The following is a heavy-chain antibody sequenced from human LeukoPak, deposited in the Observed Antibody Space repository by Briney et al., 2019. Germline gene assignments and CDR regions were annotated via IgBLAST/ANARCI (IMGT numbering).Heavy chain of an antibody. Sequence: SETLSLTCTVSGGSVNSGSFYWGWIRQPPGKGLEWIGYVYYSGSTNYSPSLKSRVTISIDTSKNQFSLKVNSVTAADTAVYYCAREDYGGNSGTDYWGQGTLVTVSS. CDR1: GGSVNSGSFY. V-gene: IGHV4-61*01. D-gene: IGHD4-23*01. J-gene: IGHJ4*02. CDR3: AREDYGGNSGTDY. CDR2: VYYSGST.